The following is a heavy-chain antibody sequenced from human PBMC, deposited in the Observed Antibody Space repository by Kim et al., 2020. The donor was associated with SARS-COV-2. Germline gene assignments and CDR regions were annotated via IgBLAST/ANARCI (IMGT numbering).Heavy chain of an antibody. CDR2: ISWNSGSI. D-gene: IGHD3-22*01. V-gene: IGHV3-9*01. Sequence: GGSLRLSCAASGFTFDDYAMHWVRQAPGKGLEWVSGISWNSGSIGYADSVKGRFTISRDNAKNSLYLQMNSLRAEDTALYYCAKDMGAMMVYYFDYWGQGTLVTVSS. CDR3: AKDMGAMMVYYFDY. J-gene: IGHJ4*02. CDR1: GFTFDDYA.